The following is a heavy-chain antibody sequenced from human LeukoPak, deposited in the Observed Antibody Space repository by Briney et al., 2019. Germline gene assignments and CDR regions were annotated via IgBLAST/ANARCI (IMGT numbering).Heavy chain of an antibody. V-gene: IGHV1-18*01. Sequence: GASVKVSCKASGYTFTSYSISWVRQAPGQGLEWMGWISPYNGNTNYAQKLQGRVTMTTDTSTSTAYMELRSLRSDDTAVYYCARFRAGVGEPYGDYWGQGTLVTVSS. CDR3: ARFRAGVGEPYGDY. J-gene: IGHJ4*02. D-gene: IGHD3-10*01. CDR1: GYTFTSYS. CDR2: ISPYNGNT.